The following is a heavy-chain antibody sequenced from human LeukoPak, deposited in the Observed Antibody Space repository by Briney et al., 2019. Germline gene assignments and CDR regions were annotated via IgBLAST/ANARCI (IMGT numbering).Heavy chain of an antibody. D-gene: IGHD2-15*01. CDR1: GGSISSSSYY. CDR3: ARLWRELRWALDY. CDR2: IYYSGST. Sequence: SETLSLTCTVSGGSISSSSYYRGWIRQPPGKGLEWIGSIYYSGSTYYNPSLKSRVTISVDTSKNQFSLKLSSVTAADTAVYYCARLWRELRWALDYWGQGTLVTVSS. J-gene: IGHJ4*02. V-gene: IGHV4-39*01.